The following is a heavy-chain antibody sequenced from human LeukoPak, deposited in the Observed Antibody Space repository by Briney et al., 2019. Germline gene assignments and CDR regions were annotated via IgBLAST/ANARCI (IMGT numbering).Heavy chain of an antibody. CDR2: IYPGDSDT. V-gene: IGHV5-51*01. D-gene: IGHD6-19*01. CDR3: ARRGRIAVAGTAFQVFDP. CDR1: GYSFTSYW. Sequence: GESLKISCKGSGYSFTSYWIGWVRQMPGKGLEWMGIIYPGDSDTRYSPSFQGQVTISADKSISTAYLQWSSLKASDTAMYYCARRGRIAVAGTAFQVFDPWGQGTLVTVSS. J-gene: IGHJ5*02.